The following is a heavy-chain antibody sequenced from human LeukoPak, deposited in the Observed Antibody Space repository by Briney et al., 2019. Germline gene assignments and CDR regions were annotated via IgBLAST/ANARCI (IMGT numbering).Heavy chain of an antibody. CDR2: ISSSSSYI. V-gene: IGHV3-21*01. CDR3: ARESRPHGDFDY. CDR1: GFTFSSYG. J-gene: IGHJ4*02. Sequence: GGSLRLSCAASGFTFSSYGMHWVRQAPGKGLEWVSSISSSSSYIYYADSVKGRFTISRDNAKNSLYLQMNSLRAEDTAVYYCARESRPHGDFDYWGQGTLVTVSS.